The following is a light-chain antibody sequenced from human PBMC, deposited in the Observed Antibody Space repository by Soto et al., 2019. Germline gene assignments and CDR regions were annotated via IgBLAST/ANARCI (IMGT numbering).Light chain of an antibody. CDR2: GAS. Sequence: EIVVTQSPATLSVSPGERATLSCRASQSVSNNLAWYQQKPGQAPRLLIYGASIRATGIPARFSGSGSGTEFSLTISSLQSEDFAVYYCQQHNNWPLTFGGGTKVDIK. J-gene: IGKJ4*01. CDR1: QSVSNN. CDR3: QQHNNWPLT. V-gene: IGKV3-15*01.